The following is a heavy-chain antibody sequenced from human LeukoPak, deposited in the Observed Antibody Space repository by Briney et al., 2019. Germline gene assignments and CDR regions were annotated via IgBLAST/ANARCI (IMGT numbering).Heavy chain of an antibody. J-gene: IGHJ4*01. Sequence: GGSLRLSCVVSGFGVSDSYMTWIRQTPEKGLEWLAYISGSGSDMYYADSVKGRFTISRDNAKNSLYLQMNSLSPDDTALYYCSTDPRLLIYWGHGTLVTVSS. D-gene: IGHD2-8*01. CDR3: STDPRLLIY. CDR2: ISGSGSDM. V-gene: IGHV3-11*01. CDR1: GFGVSDSY.